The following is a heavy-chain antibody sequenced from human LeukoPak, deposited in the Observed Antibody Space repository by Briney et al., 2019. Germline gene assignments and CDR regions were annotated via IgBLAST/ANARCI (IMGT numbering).Heavy chain of an antibody. V-gene: IGHV4-61*02. CDR2: IYTRGST. D-gene: IGHD2-2*01. CDR1: GGSISSGNYY. CDR3: AKGVVPAADYYYYYYMDV. Sequence: SETLSLTCTVSGGSISSGNYYWSWIRQPAGKGLEWIGRIYTRGSTKYTPSLKSRVTMSVDTSKNQFSLKLSSVTAADTAVYYCAKGVVPAADYYYYYYMDVWGKGTTVTVSS. J-gene: IGHJ6*03.